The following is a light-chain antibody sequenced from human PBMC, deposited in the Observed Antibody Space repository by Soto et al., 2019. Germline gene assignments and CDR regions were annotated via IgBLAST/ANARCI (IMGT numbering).Light chain of an antibody. CDR2: EVV. V-gene: IGLV2-8*01. J-gene: IGLJ2*01. CDR3: GGWDDSLSGPV. Sequence: QSALTQPPSASGSPGQSVTISCTGSKSYSGIYDFVYWYQHYPGKAPRLIIYEVVQRPSGVPDRFSGSKSGNTASLTVSGLQAADEADYYCGGWDDSLSGPVFGGGTKLTVL. CDR1: KSYSGIYDF.